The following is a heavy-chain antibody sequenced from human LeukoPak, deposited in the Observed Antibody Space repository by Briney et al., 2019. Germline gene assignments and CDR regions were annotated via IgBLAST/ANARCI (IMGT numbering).Heavy chain of an antibody. Sequence: GASVKVSCKASGYTFTSYYMHWVRQAPGQGLEWMGWINPNSGGTNYAQKFQGRVTMTRDTSISTAYMELSRLRSDDTAVYYCAITMVRGAPLGMDVWGQGTTVTVSS. D-gene: IGHD3-10*01. V-gene: IGHV1-2*02. CDR3: AITMVRGAPLGMDV. J-gene: IGHJ6*02. CDR1: GYTFTSYY. CDR2: INPNSGGT.